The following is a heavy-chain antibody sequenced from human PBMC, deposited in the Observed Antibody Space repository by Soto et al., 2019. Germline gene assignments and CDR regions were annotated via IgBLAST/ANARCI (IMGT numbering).Heavy chain of an antibody. CDR1: GGSISSYY. J-gene: IGHJ6*02. V-gene: IGHV4-4*07. CDR3: ARXPVVAPKNYYYYYGMDV. Sequence: SETLSLTCTVSGGSISSYYWSWIRQPAGKGLEWIGRIYTSGSTNYNPSLKSRVTMSVDTSKNQFSLKLSSVTAADTAVYYCARXPVVAPKNYYYYYGMDVWGQGTTVTVSS. D-gene: IGHD2-15*01. CDR2: IYTSGST.